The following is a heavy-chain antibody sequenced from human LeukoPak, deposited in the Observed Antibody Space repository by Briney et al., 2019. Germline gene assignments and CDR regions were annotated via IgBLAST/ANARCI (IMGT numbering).Heavy chain of an antibody. V-gene: IGHV2-5*01. Sequence: SGPTLVKPTQTLTLTCTFSGFSLSTSGVGVGWIRQPPGKTLEWLSLIYWNDDNRYSPSLKSRLTSTKDTSKNQVVLKMTNMDPVDTATYYCAHDLLLLWFGEFFDYWGQGTLVTVSS. D-gene: IGHD3-10*01. CDR2: IYWNDDN. CDR1: GFSLSTSGVG. J-gene: IGHJ4*02. CDR3: AHDLLLLWFGEFFDY.